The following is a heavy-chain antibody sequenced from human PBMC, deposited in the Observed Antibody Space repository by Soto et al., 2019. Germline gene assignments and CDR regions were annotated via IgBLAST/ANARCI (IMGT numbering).Heavy chain of an antibody. CDR1: GDSVSSNSAA. D-gene: IGHD2-2*01. Sequence: SQTLSLTCAISGDSVSSNSAAWNWIRQSPSRGLEWLGRTYYRSKWYNDYAVSVKSRIHINPDTSKNQFSLQLNSVSPEDTAGYYCARESQVGYCSSTSCYAKSGYDYGMDVGGQGTTGTV. V-gene: IGHV6-1*01. CDR3: ARESQVGYCSSTSCYAKSGYDYGMDV. J-gene: IGHJ6*02. CDR2: TYYRSKWYN.